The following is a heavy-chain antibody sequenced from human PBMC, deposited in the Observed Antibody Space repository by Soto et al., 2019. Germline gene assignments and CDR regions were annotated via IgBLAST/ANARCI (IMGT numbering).Heavy chain of an antibody. CDR1: GFTFSDYY. CDR3: ARVPPAIAARPRSYYYYMDV. V-gene: IGHV3-11*01. CDR2: ISSSGSTI. D-gene: IGHD6-6*01. Sequence: PGGSLRLSCAASGFTFSDYYMSWIRQAPGKGLEWVSYISSSGSTIYYADSVKGRFTISRDNAKNSLYLQMNSLRAEDTAVYYCARVPPAIAARPRSYYYYMDVWGKGTTVTVSS. J-gene: IGHJ6*03.